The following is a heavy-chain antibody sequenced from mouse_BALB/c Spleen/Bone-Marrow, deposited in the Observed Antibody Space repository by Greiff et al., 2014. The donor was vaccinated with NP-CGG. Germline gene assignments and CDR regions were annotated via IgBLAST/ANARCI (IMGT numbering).Heavy chain of an antibody. CDR2: IDPANGNT. Sequence: VQLQQSGAELVKPGASVKLSCTASGFNIKDTYMHWVKQRPEQGLEWIGRIDPANGNTKYDLKFQGKATITADTSSNTAYLQLSSLTSEDTAVYYCAPYCYGSSQFAYWGQGTLVTVSA. V-gene: IGHV14-3*02. J-gene: IGHJ3*01. CDR1: GFNIKDTY. D-gene: IGHD1-1*01. CDR3: APYCYGSSQFAY.